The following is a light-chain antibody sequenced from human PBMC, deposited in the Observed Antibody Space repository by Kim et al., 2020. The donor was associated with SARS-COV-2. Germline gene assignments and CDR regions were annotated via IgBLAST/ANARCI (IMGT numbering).Light chain of an antibody. CDR1: QSISTY. CDR3: QQNYNSPRT. V-gene: IGKV1-39*01. CDR2: AAS. J-gene: IGKJ1*01. Sequence: ASVGDRVTITCRASQSISTYLDWYQQKPGKAPKLLIYAASSLQSGVPSRFSGSGSGTDFTLTINSLQPEDLATYYCQQNYNSPRTFGQGTKVDIK.